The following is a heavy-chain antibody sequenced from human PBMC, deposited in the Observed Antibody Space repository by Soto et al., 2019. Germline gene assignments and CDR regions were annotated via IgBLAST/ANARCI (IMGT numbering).Heavy chain of an antibody. CDR2: ISGSGGST. CDR3: ARKSSSTSWARYYYYGMDV. D-gene: IGHD2-2*01. CDR1: GFTFSSYA. Sequence: PGGSLRLSCAASGFTFSSYAMSWVRQAPGKGLEWVSAISGSGGSTYYADSVKGRFTISRENSKNTLYLQMNSLRAEDTAVYYCARKSSSTSWARYYYYGMDVWRQGNTVTVSS. V-gene: IGHV3-23*01. J-gene: IGHJ6*02.